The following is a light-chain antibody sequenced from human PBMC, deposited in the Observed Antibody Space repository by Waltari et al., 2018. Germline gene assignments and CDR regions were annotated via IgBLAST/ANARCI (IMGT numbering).Light chain of an antibody. CDR2: DAA. CDR1: QSVSSY. J-gene: IGKJ1*01. CDR3: QQRSNRPPWT. Sequence: EIVLTQSPATLSLSPGERATLSCRASQSVSSYLACYQQTPAQAARLLIYDAANRATSIPARISGSRSGTDVTTTINSLEPEDVAVYYCQQRSNRPPWTFGQGTRVEIK. V-gene: IGKV3-11*01.